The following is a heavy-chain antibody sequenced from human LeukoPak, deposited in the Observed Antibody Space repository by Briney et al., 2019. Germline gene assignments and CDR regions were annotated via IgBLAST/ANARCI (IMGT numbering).Heavy chain of an antibody. CDR3: ARGPSGYHNT. J-gene: IGHJ4*02. V-gene: IGHV3-21*01. CDR2: ISGSSTYI. CDR1: GFTFSNSS. Sequence: GGSLRLSCAASGFTFSNSSVNWVRQAPGKGLEWVSSISGSSTYIYYADSVKGRFTISRDNAKKSLYLQMNSLRAEDTAVYYCARGPSGYHNTGGQGTLVTVSS. D-gene: IGHD5-12*01.